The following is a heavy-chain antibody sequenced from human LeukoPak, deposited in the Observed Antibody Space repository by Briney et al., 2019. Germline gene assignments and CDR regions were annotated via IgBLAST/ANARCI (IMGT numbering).Heavy chain of an antibody. CDR2: IIPIFGTA. D-gene: IGHD4-17*01. Sequence: SVKVSCKASGGTFSSYAISWVRQAPGQGLEWMGGIIPIFGTANYAQKFQGRVTITADKPTSTAYMELSSLRSEDTAVYYCAREGMTTVTTGELLGIWGQGTMVTVSS. V-gene: IGHV1-69*06. CDR3: AREGMTTVTTGELLGI. J-gene: IGHJ3*02. CDR1: GGTFSSYA.